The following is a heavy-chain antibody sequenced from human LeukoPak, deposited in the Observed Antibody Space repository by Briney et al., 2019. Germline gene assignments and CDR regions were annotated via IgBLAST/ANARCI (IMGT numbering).Heavy chain of an antibody. J-gene: IGHJ4*02. Sequence: ASVKVSCKASGYTFTSYGISWVRQAPGQGLEWMGWISAYNGNTNYAQKLQGRVTMTTDTSTSTAYMELRSLRSDDTAVYYCARDLYSYRSETYGGYWGQGTLVTVSS. CDR2: ISAYNGNT. CDR3: ARDLYSYRSETYGGY. V-gene: IGHV1-18*01. CDR1: GYTFTSYG. D-gene: IGHD3-10*01.